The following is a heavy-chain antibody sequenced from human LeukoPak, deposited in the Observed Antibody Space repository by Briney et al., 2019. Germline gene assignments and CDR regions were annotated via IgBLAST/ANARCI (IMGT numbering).Heavy chain of an antibody. CDR1: QFTYSRFA. CDR2: LSGSGTAT. CDR3: AKHLGSHSFLFYYMDV. D-gene: IGHD2-21*01. J-gene: IGHJ6*03. Sequence: GGPLRLSCEASQFTYSRFAMIWIPPAPEAALEWVSTLSGSGTATYYAHSVKGRLTTSRDNSKDTLYLQMDNLRADDTAVYYCAKHLGSHSFLFYYMDVWGTGTSVIVSS. V-gene: IGHV3-23*01.